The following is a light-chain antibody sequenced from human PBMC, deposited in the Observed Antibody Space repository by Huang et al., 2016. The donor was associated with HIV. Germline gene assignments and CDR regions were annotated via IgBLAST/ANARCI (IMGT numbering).Light chain of an antibody. V-gene: IGKV1-39*01. CDR2: GTS. J-gene: IGKJ2*01. CDR1: QNISKY. Sequence: DIQMTQSPSSLSASVGDTVIITCRASQNISKYLNWYQQVPGRAPKLLLSGTSNLQRGVSLMRFSGRASGTDFTLTITSLQPEDAATYFCQQSYGIPRTFGLGT. CDR3: QQSYGIPRT.